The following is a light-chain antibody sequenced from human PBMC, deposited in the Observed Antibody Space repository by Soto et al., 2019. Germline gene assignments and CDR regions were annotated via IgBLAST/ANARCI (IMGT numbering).Light chain of an antibody. CDR2: GAS. V-gene: IGKV3-20*01. CDR1: QTVINTY. Sequence: EIVLTQSPGTLSLSPGERATLSCRASQTVINTYLAWYQQKPGQAPRLLIYGASSRATGVPDRFSGSGSGTDFTLTISGLEPEDFAVYFCQQYGSSPLTFGGGTKVEIK. J-gene: IGKJ4*01. CDR3: QQYGSSPLT.